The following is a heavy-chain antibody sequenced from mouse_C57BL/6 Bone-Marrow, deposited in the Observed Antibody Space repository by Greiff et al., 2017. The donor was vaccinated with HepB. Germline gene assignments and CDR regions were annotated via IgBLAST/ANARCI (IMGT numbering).Heavy chain of an antibody. CDR1: GYTFTNYW. J-gene: IGHJ4*01. V-gene: IGHV1-63*01. D-gene: IGHD2-2*01. Sequence: VQLQESGAELVRPGTSVKMSCKASGYTFTNYWIGWAKQRPGHGLEWIGDIYPGGGYTNYNEKFKGKATLTADKSSSTASMQFSSLTSEDSAIYYCARKTYGYDGAMDYWGQGTSGTVSS. CDR2: IYPGGGYT. CDR3: ARKTYGYDGAMDY.